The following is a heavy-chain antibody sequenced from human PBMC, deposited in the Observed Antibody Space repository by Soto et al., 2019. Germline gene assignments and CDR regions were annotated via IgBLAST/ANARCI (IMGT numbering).Heavy chain of an antibody. D-gene: IGHD2-21*02. CDR3: ARTPFCGGDCYFFDY. Sequence: QLQLQESGSGLVKRSQTLSLTCAVSGGSISTGGYSWSWIRQPPGKGLEWIGYIYHNGSTYYNPSLKSRVTISVDRSKNQFSLKLSSVTAADTAVYYCARTPFCGGDCYFFDYWGQGTLVTVSS. V-gene: IGHV4-30-2*01. J-gene: IGHJ4*02. CDR2: IYHNGST. CDR1: GGSISTGGYS.